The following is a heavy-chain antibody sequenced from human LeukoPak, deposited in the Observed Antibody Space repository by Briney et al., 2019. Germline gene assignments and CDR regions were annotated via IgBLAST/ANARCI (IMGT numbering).Heavy chain of an antibody. CDR3: ARSPFDYDYVWGSYRPYYFDY. Sequence: PSETLSLTCTVSGGSISSYYWSWIRQPPGKGLEWIGYIYYSGSTNYNPSPKSRVTISVDTSKNQFSLKLSSVTAADTAVYYCARSPFDYDYVWGSYRPYYFDYWGQGTLVTVSS. CDR1: GGSISSYY. J-gene: IGHJ4*02. V-gene: IGHV4-59*01. D-gene: IGHD3-16*02. CDR2: IYYSGST.